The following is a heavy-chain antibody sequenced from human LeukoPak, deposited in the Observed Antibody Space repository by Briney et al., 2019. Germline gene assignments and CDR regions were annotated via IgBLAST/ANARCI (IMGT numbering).Heavy chain of an antibody. Sequence: GSLRLSCAASGFTFSSYWMYWVRQAPGKGLVWVSRINSDGSSTNYADSVKGRFTISRDNAKNTLYLQMNSLRVEDTAVYYCARPRYSGSYFEYWGRGTLVTVSS. J-gene: IGHJ4*03. V-gene: IGHV3-74*01. CDR1: GFTFSSYW. CDR2: INSDGSST. CDR3: ARPRYSGSYFEY. D-gene: IGHD1-26*01.